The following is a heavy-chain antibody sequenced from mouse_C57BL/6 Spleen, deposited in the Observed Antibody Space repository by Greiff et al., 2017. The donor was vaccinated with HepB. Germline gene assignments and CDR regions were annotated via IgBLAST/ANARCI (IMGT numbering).Heavy chain of an antibody. J-gene: IGHJ1*03. Sequence: QVQLQQSGPELVKPGASVKISCKASGYAFSSSWMNWVKQRPGKGLEWIGRIYPGDGDTNYNGKFKGKATLTADKSSSTAYMQLRSLTSEDSAVSFCARGTTVAYWYFDVWGTGTTVTVSS. CDR3: ARGTTVAYWYFDV. CDR2: IYPGDGDT. V-gene: IGHV1-82*01. D-gene: IGHD1-1*01. CDR1: GYAFSSSW.